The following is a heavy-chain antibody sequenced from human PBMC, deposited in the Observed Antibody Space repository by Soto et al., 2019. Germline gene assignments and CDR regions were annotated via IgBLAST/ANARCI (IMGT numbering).Heavy chain of an antibody. CDR3: ARAAGYCSSTSCYDPYCYYYMDV. CDR2: INPSGGST. J-gene: IGHJ6*03. Sequence: QVQLVQSGAEVKKPGASVKVSCKASGYTFTSYYMHWVRQAPGQGLEWMGIINPSGGSTSYAQKFQGRVTMTRDTSTSTVYMELSSLRSEDTAVYYCARAAGYCSSTSCYDPYCYYYMDVWGKGTTVTVSS. D-gene: IGHD2-2*01. V-gene: IGHV1-46*03. CDR1: GYTFTSYY.